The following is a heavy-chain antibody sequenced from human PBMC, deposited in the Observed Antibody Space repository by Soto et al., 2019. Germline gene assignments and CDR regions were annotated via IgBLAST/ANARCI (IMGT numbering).Heavy chain of an antibody. CDR3: ARDPGGSGMDV. D-gene: IGHD3-10*01. J-gene: IGHJ6*02. V-gene: IGHV4-30-4*01. CDR1: GGSISSGDYY. Sequence: PXETLSLTCTVSGGSISSGDYYWSWIRQPPGKGLEWIGYIYYSGSTYYNPSLKSRVTISVDTSKNQFSLKLSSVTAADPAAYYCARDPGGSGMDVWGQGTTVTVSS. CDR2: IYYSGST.